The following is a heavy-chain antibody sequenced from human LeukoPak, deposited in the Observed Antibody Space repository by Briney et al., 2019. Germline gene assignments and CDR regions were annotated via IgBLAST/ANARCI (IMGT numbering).Heavy chain of an antibody. CDR3: ARVGGYSGYEPSDYYYMDV. CDR2: IIPFFGRA. J-gene: IGHJ6*03. Sequence: ASVKVSCKASGGTFSSYGISWVRQAPGQGLEWMGGIIPFFGRADYAQKFQGRVTITADKSTSTAYMDLTSLKSEDTAVYYCARVGGYSGYEPSDYYYMDVWGKGTTVTISS. CDR1: GGTFSSYG. V-gene: IGHV1-69*06. D-gene: IGHD5-12*01.